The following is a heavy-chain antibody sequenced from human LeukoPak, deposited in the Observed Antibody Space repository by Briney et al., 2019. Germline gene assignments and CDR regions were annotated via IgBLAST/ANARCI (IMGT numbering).Heavy chain of an antibody. CDR3: TRVYYYGSGSYNWFDP. Sequence: PGGSLRLSCAASGFTFITYRMSWVRQAPGKGLEWVANIKQDGSEKHYVDSVKGRFTISRDNAKNSLYLQMSSLRAEDTAVYYCTRVYYYGSGSYNWFDPWGQGTLVTVSS. D-gene: IGHD3-10*01. CDR2: IKQDGSEK. J-gene: IGHJ5*02. CDR1: GFTFITYR. V-gene: IGHV3-7*01.